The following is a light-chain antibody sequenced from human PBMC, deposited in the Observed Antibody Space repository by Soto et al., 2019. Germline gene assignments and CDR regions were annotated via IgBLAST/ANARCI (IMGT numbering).Light chain of an antibody. Sequence: DIQMTQSPTSLSASVGDRVTITCRASQTISNHLNSYQQKPGKAPNLLIYTASSLQSGVPSRFSGSGSGTDFTLTISSLQPEDFATYYCHQTYSTQWTFGQGTKVDIK. V-gene: IGKV1-39*01. CDR1: QTISNH. J-gene: IGKJ1*01. CDR3: HQTYSTQWT. CDR2: TAS.